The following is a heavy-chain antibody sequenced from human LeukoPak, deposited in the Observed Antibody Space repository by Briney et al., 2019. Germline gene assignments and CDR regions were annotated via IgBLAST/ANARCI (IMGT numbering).Heavy chain of an antibody. D-gene: IGHD3-10*01. V-gene: IGHV4-59*01. J-gene: IGHJ5*02. Sequence: SETLSLTCTVSGGSISSYYWSWVRQPPGQGLEWIAYIYFSGSINYNPSLKSRVTISVDMSKNQFSLKLTSVTAADTAVYYCARAVSPMAPLPFDPWGQGTLVTVSS. CDR3: ARAVSPMAPLPFDP. CDR2: IYFSGSI. CDR1: GGSISSYY.